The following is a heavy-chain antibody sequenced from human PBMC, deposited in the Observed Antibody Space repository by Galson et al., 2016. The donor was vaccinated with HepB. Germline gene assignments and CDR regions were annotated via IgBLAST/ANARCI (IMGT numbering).Heavy chain of an antibody. CDR1: GGSIGTTDW. Sequence: SETLSLTCTVSGGSIGTTDWWSWVRQPPGKGLEWIGEIHHSGTTNYKPSLRSRVTLSVDNSRNQFSLGLSSVTAADTALYYCARWNVRDFWRPNWFDPWGQGILVTVSS. CDR2: IHHSGTT. J-gene: IGHJ5*02. D-gene: IGHD3-3*01. V-gene: IGHV4-4*02. CDR3: ARWNVRDFWRPNWFDP.